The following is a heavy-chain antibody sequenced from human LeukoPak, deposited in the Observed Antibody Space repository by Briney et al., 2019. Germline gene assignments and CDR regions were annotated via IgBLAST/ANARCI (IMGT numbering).Heavy chain of an antibody. Sequence: PGGSLRLSCAASGFTFSSYSMNWVRQAPGKGLEWVSYISSSSSTIYYADSVKGRFTISRDNAKNSLYLQMNSLRAEDTAVCYCASLYGDVDTAMVKADYWGQGTLVTVSS. J-gene: IGHJ4*02. CDR2: ISSSSSTI. CDR1: GFTFSSYS. V-gene: IGHV3-48*01. D-gene: IGHD5-18*01. CDR3: ASLYGDVDTAMVKADY.